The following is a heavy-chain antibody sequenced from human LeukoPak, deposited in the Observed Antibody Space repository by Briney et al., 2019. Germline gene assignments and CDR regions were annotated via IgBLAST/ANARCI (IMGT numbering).Heavy chain of an antibody. Sequence: GGSLRLSCAASGFTVSSNYMSWVRQAPGKGLEWVSIIYSGGSTYYADSVKGRFTISRDNSKNTLYLQMNSLRAEDTAVYYCARDYYYDSSGYSRYWGQGTLVTVSS. CDR1: GFTVSSNY. CDR2: IYSGGST. CDR3: ARDYYYDSSGYSRY. J-gene: IGHJ4*02. V-gene: IGHV3-53*01. D-gene: IGHD3-22*01.